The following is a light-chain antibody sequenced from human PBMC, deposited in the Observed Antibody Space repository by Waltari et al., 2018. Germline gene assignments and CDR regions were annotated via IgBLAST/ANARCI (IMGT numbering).Light chain of an antibody. J-gene: IGKJ2*01. CDR1: QSVSRY. V-gene: IGKV3-11*01. CDR3: QQRSDWLYT. CDR2: DAS. Sequence: EIVLTQSPATLSLSPGERATLSCRASQSVSRYLAWYQQKPGQAPRLLIYDASDRATGIPARFSGSGSGTDFTLTINCLEPEDFAVYYCQQRSDWLYTFGQGTKLEIK.